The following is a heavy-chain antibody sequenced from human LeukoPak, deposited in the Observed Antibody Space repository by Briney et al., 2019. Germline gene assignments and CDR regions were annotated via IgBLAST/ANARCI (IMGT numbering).Heavy chain of an antibody. Sequence: GGSLRLSCAASGFTFDDYAMHWVRQAPGKGLEWVSGISWNSGSIGYADSVKGRFTISRDNAKNSLYLQMNSLRAEDTALYYCAKDTYGSGINWFDPWGQGTLVTVSS. CDR2: ISWNSGSI. J-gene: IGHJ5*02. V-gene: IGHV3-9*01. CDR3: AKDTYGSGINWFDP. D-gene: IGHD3-10*01. CDR1: GFTFDDYA.